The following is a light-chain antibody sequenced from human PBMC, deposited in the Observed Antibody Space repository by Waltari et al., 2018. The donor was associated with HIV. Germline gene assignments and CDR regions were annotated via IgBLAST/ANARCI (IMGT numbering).Light chain of an antibody. Sequence: DIVMTQSPDSLAVSLGERATIHCRSSRSVLYNSNNKNYLAWYQQKIGQPPRLLIYWASTRESGVPDRFSGSGSGTDFTLTISTLQAEDVAVYYCQQYYTNPRTFGQGTKVEIK. J-gene: IGKJ1*01. V-gene: IGKV4-1*01. CDR1: RSVLYNSNNKNY. CDR3: QQYYTNPRT. CDR2: WAS.